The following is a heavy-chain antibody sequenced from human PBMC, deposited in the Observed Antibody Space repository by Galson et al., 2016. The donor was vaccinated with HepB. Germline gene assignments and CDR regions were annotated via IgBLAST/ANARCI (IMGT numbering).Heavy chain of an antibody. J-gene: IGHJ4*02. CDR3: VRVDRPDILSGYPTRLFDY. D-gene: IGHD3-9*01. V-gene: IGHV3-30-3*01. CDR2: ISYDGSNQ. CDR1: GFTFSNYA. Sequence: SLRLSCAASGFTFSNYAMHWVRQAPGKGLEWVAIISYDGSNQYFAESLKGRFTIYRDNSKHTLYLEMDSLRPEDTAVYYCVRVDRPDILSGYPTRLFDYWGQGTLVTVSS.